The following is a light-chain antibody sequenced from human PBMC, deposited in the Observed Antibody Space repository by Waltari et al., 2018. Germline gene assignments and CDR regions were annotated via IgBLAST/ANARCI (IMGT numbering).Light chain of an antibody. CDR1: QSVRSY. Sequence: EIVLTQSPATLSLSPGERATLSCKAGQSVRSYLAWYQQKPGQAPRLLIYNTSNRASGLPARFSGSGSGTDFSLSISSLEPEEFAVYYCQQRHNWPLTFGGGTKVEIK. CDR2: NTS. J-gene: IGKJ4*01. V-gene: IGKV3-11*01. CDR3: QQRHNWPLT.